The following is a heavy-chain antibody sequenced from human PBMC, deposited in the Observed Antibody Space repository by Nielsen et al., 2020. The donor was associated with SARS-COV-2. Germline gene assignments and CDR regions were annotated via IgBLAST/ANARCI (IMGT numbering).Heavy chain of an antibody. J-gene: IGHJ4*02. CDR3: TREGYSDTSGPFDY. Sequence: GGSLRLSCAASGFTFNGHWMHWVRQVPGKGLVWVAHINGDGSDTTYADSVRGRFTISRDNSKSTLFLQMNSLRTEDTAVYYCTREGYSDTSGPFDYWGQGTLVTVSS. CDR2: INGDGSDT. CDR1: GFTFNGHW. D-gene: IGHD3-22*01. V-gene: IGHV3-74*01.